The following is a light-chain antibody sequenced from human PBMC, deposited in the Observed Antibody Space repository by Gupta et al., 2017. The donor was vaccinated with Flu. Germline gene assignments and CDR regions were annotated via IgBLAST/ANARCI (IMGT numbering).Light chain of an antibody. CDR2: AAC. V-gene: IGKV1-9*01. Sequence: ARHRQLPAKAPKFLINAACTLQSGVPSSFSGSGSGTEFTLTISSLQPEDFSTYYCQQLNSYPYTFGQGTKLEIK. CDR3: QQLNSYPYT. J-gene: IGKJ2*01.